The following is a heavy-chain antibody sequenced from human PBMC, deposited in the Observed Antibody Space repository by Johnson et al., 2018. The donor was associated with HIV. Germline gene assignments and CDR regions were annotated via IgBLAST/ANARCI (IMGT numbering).Heavy chain of an antibody. V-gene: IGHV3-30*04. CDR1: GFTFSSYA. CDR3: ARVLIVVVVGAEIDAFDI. CDR2: ISYDGTHK. Sequence: QVQLVASGGGVVRPGRSLRLSCAASGFTFSSYALHWVRQAPGKGLEWVAVISYDGTHKYYADSVKGRFTISRDNSKNSLYLQMNSLRAEDTAVYYCARVLIVVVVGAEIDAFDIWGQGTMVTVSS. D-gene: IGHD2-15*01. J-gene: IGHJ3*02.